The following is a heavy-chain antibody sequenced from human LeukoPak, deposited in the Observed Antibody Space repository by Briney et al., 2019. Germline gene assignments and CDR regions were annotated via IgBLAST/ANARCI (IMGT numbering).Heavy chain of an antibody. D-gene: IGHD6-6*01. V-gene: IGHV1-18*01. CDR3: ARDVGQLAEEYSDY. J-gene: IGHJ4*02. CDR2: INSYNGRT. Sequence: GASVKVSCKTAGYIFNTYIITWVGQAPGQGLEWMGWINSYNGRTNYLQKLQGRVTMTTDTSTSTAYMEMRSLRSDDTATYYCARDVGQLAEEYSDYWGQGTLVTVSS. CDR1: GYIFNTYI.